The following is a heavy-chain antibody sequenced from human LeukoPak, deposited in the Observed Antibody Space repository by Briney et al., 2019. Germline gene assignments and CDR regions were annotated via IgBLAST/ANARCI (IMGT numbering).Heavy chain of an antibody. D-gene: IGHD6-19*01. V-gene: IGHV6-1*01. CDR3: TRGGGGAEAAFDY. CDR1: GDSVSSNIAC. CDR2: TYYRSRWKN. Sequence: SQTLSPTCVISGDSVSSNIACWNWIRQSPSRGLEWLGRTYYRSRWKNDYAVSVKSRITVNPDISKDQFSLELNSVTPDDTPVYYGTRGGGGAEAAFDYWGQGTLVTVSS. J-gene: IGHJ4*02.